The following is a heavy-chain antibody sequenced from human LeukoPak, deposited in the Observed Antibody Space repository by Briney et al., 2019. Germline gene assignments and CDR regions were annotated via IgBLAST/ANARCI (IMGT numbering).Heavy chain of an antibody. Sequence: GRSLRLSCAASGFTFDDYAMHWVRQPPGKGLEWVSGISWNGGHMGYADSVRGRFTISRDNAKNSLYLQMNSLRAEDTAFYYCAKDKRVATLTICPMDVWGKGTTVNLSS. D-gene: IGHD4-17*01. J-gene: IGHJ6*03. V-gene: IGHV3-9*01. CDR2: ISWNGGHM. CDR1: GFTFDDYA. CDR3: AKDKRVATLTICPMDV.